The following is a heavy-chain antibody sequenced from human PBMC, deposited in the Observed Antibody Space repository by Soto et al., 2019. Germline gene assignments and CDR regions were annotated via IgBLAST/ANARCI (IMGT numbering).Heavy chain of an antibody. V-gene: IGHV3-23*01. CDR2: IRGTGLNT. CDR1: GFVFKNFA. Sequence: LRLSCVGSGFVFKNFAINWVRQPPGKGLEWVSVIRGTGLNTYYAASVKGRFNISRDNSKNTVYLQMDSLKVEDTAVYYCAKRASPANIDNWFDPWGPGTQVTVSS. J-gene: IGHJ5*02. CDR3: AKRASPANIDNWFDP.